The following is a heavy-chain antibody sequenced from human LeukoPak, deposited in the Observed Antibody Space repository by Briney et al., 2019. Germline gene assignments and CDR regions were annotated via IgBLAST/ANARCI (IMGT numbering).Heavy chain of an antibody. V-gene: IGHV4-30-4*01. J-gene: IGHJ4*02. CDR2: IYYSGST. CDR3: ARGRRDDSSGSYYYFDY. D-gene: IGHD3-22*01. CDR1: GGSISSGDYY. Sequence: TSQTLSLTCTVSGGSISSGDYYWSWIRQPPGKGLEWIGYIYYSGSTYYNPSLKSRVTISVDTSQNQFSLKLSSVTAADTAVYYCARGRRDDSSGSYYYFDYWGQGTLVTVSS.